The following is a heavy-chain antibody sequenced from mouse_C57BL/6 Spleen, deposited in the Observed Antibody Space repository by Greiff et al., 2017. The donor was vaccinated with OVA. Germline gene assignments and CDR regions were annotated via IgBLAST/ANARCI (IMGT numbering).Heavy chain of an antibody. CDR3: ARDKVALDV. V-gene: IGHV5-16*01. J-gene: IGHJ1*03. CDR1: GFTFSDYY. Sequence: EVMLVESEGGLVQPGSSMKLSCTASGFTFSDYYMAWVRQVPEKGLEWVANINYDGSSTYYLDPLKSRFIISRDNAKNILYLQMSSLKSEDTATYYCARDKVALDVWGTGTTVTVSS. D-gene: IGHD1-3*01. CDR2: INYDGSST.